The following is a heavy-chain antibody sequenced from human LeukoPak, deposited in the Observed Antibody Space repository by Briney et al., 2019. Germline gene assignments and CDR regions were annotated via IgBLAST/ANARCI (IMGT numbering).Heavy chain of an antibody. CDR1: GVAFSDYY. Sequence: GRSLRLSCAVSGVAFSDYYMGCVCQAPGKGLEWISYIGFGGAAIYYADSVKGRFTISRDNAKSSLYLEMNSLTAEDTAAYYYDSFRAKLVVMTAYIDYWGQGTLVTVSS. D-gene: IGHD2-21*02. V-gene: IGHV3-11*04. CDR2: IGFGGAAI. J-gene: IGHJ4*02. CDR3: DSFRAKLVVMTAYIDY.